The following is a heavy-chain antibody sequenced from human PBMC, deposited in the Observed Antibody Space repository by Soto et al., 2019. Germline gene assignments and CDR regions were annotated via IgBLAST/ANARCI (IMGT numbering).Heavy chain of an antibody. D-gene: IGHD2-21*01. CDR3: AKALCGGFTY. Sequence: EVRLLESGGGLVQPGGSLRLSCAASGFTFSVYAMSWVRQAPGKGLEWVSGISGSGDSTHYADSVKGRFTVSRDNSKSMLYLQTNSRRAEDTAIYYCAKALCGGFTYWGQGTLVTVSS. CDR2: ISGSGDST. V-gene: IGHV3-23*01. J-gene: IGHJ4*02. CDR1: GFTFSVYA.